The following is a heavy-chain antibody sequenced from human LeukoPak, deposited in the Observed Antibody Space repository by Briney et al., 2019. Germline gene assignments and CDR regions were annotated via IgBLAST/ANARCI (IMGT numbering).Heavy chain of an antibody. CDR1: GFTFSSYG. D-gene: IGHD3-22*01. CDR3: AKEAEPYYYDAKTFDY. Sequence: GGSLRLSCAASGFTFSSYGMHWVRQAPGKGLEWVAFIRYDGSNKYYADSVKGRFTISRDNSKNTLYLQMNSLRAEDTVVYYCAKEAEPYYYDAKTFDYWGQGTLVTVSS. J-gene: IGHJ4*02. V-gene: IGHV3-30*02. CDR2: IRYDGSNK.